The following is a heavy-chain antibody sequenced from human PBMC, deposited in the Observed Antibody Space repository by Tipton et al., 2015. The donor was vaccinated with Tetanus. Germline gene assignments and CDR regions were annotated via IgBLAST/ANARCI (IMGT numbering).Heavy chain of an antibody. CDR1: GFTFSSYA. Sequence: SLRLSCAASGFTFSSYAMSWVRQAPGKGLEWVSAISGSGGSTYYADSVKGRFTISRDNSKNTLYLQMNSLRAEDTAVYYCAKARVVEKGGSYSFDYWGQGTLVTVSS. CDR3: AKARVVEKGGSYSFDY. J-gene: IGHJ4*02. CDR2: ISGSGGST. V-gene: IGHV3-23*01. D-gene: IGHD1-26*01.